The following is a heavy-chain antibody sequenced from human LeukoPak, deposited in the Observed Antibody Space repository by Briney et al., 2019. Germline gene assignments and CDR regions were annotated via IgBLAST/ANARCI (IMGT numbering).Heavy chain of an antibody. CDR3: AKDIVRYYGSGSYYYFDY. D-gene: IGHD3-10*01. Sequence: GGSLRLSCAASGFTFSSYAMHWVRQAPGKGLEWVSAISGSGGSTYYADSVKGRFTISRDNSKNTLYLQMNSLRAEDTAVYYCAKDIVRYYGSGSYYYFDYWGQGTLVTVSS. J-gene: IGHJ4*02. CDR1: GFTFSSYA. CDR2: ISGSGGST. V-gene: IGHV3-23*01.